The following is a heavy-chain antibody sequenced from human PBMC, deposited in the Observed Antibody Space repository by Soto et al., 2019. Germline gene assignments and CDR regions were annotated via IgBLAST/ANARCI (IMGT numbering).Heavy chain of an antibody. D-gene: IGHD4-17*01. CDR3: ASSGDYAIAYYYYGMDV. J-gene: IGHJ6*02. Sequence: RGESLKISCKGSGYSFTSYWISWVRQMPGKGLEWMGRIDPSDSYTNYSPSFQGHVTISADKSISTAYLQWSSLKASDTAMYYCASSGDYAIAYYYYGMDVWGQGTTVTVSS. V-gene: IGHV5-10-1*01. CDR1: GYSFTSYW. CDR2: IDPSDSYT.